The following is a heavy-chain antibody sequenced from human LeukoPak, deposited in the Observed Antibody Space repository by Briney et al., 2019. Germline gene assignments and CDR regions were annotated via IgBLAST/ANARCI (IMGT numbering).Heavy chain of an antibody. CDR3: ARLYWGSYRFLDY. Sequence: PGGSLRLSCAASGFXFSSYEMNWVRQAPGKGLEWVSYISGSGRTIFYADSVKGRFTISRDNAKNSLYLQMNSLRAEDTAVYYCARLYWGSYRFLDYWGQGTLVTVSS. D-gene: IGHD3-16*02. CDR2: ISGSGRTI. CDR1: GFXFSSYE. J-gene: IGHJ4*02. V-gene: IGHV3-48*03.